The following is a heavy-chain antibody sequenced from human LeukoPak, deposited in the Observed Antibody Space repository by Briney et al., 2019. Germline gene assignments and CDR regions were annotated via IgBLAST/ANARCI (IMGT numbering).Heavy chain of an antibody. CDR3: AKDPRYSNSPT. Sequence: PGGSLRHSCAASGFTFSTNAMSWVRQAPGKGLEWVSSISGSGGTTSYADSVKGRFSISRDNSKNTLSLQMNSLRVEDTAVYYCAKDPRYSNSPTWGQGTLVTVSS. CDR2: ISGSGGTT. V-gene: IGHV3-23*01. D-gene: IGHD6-6*01. J-gene: IGHJ4*02. CDR1: GFTFSTNA.